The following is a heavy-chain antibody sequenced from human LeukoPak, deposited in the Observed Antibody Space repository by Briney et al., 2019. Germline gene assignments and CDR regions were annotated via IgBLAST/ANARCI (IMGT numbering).Heavy chain of an antibody. D-gene: IGHD6-19*01. V-gene: IGHV3-9*01. CDR1: GFNFDNYA. CDR3: AKDTSSGGSGWYDY. CDR2: ISWNSGSI. Sequence: PGGSLRLSCAASGFNFDNYAMHWVRRAPGKGLEWVSGISWNSGSIAYADSVKGRFTISRDNAKNSPYLQMNSLRAEDTALYYCAKDTSSGGSGWYDYWGQGTLVTVSS. J-gene: IGHJ4*02.